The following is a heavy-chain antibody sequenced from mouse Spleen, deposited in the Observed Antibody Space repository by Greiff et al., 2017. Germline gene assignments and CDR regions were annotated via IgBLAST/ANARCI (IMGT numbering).Heavy chain of an antibody. J-gene: IGHJ3*01. CDR1: GYTFTSYY. V-gene: IGHV1S81*02. D-gene: IGHD2-3*01. CDR2: INPSNGGT. Sequence: VQLQQSGAELVKPGASVKLSCKASGYTFTSYYMYWVKQRPGQGLEWIGEINPSNGGTNCNEKFKSKATLTVDKSSSTAYMQLSSLTSEDSAVYYCTRSRDDGYYTWFAYWGQGTLVTVSA. CDR3: TRSRDDGYYTWFAY.